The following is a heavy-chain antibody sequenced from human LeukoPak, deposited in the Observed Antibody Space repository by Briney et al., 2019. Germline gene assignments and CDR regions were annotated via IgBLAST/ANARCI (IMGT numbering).Heavy chain of an antibody. CDR1: GFTFSSYG. CDR3: ARAPYYDYVWGSYRPYYFDY. J-gene: IGHJ4*02. V-gene: IGHV3-30*03. D-gene: IGHD3-16*02. CDR2: ISYDGSNK. Sequence: PGGSLRLSCAASGFTFSSYGMHWVRQAPGKGLEWVAVISYDGSNKYYADSVKGRFTISRDNSKNTLYLQMNSLRAEDTAVYYCARAPYYDYVWGSYRPYYFDYWGQGTLVTVSS.